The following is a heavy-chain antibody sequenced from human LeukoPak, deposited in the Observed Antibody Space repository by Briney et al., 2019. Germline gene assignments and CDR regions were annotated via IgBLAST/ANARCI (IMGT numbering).Heavy chain of an antibody. CDR2: INPSGGST. Sequence: ASVKVSCKASGGTFSSYAISWVRQAPGQGLEWMGIINPSGGSTSYAQKFQGRVTMTRDTSTSTVYMELSSLRSEDTAVYYCAREDKAYAFDIWGQGTMVTVSS. CDR3: AREDKAYAFDI. J-gene: IGHJ3*02. V-gene: IGHV1-46*01. CDR1: GGTFSSYA.